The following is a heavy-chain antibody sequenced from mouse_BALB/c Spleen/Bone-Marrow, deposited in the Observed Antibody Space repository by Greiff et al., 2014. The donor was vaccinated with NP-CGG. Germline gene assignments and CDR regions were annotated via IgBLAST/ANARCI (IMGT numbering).Heavy chain of an antibody. V-gene: IGHV3-6*02. CDR2: ISYDGSN. Sequence: VQLQQSGPGLVKPSQSLSLTCSVTGYSITSGYYWNWNRQFPGNILEWLGYISYDGSNHYNPSLTNRVSITRDTSKNQFFLKFNSVTAEDTATYYCASVEVHAMDYWGQGTSVTVSS. CDR1: GYSITSGYY. D-gene: IGHD2-14*01. J-gene: IGHJ4*01. CDR3: ASVEVHAMDY.